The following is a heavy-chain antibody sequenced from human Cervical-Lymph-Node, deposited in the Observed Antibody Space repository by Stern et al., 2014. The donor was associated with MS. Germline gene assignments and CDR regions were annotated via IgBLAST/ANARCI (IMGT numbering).Heavy chain of an antibody. Sequence: EVQLVESGAEVKKPGESLKISCKGSGYSFTSYWIGWVRQMPGKGLEWMGIIYPGDSDTRYSPSFQGQVTISADKSISTAYLQWSSLKASDTAMYYCARHRISSGYYEEAFDIWGQGTMVTVSS. CDR2: IYPGDSDT. CDR3: ARHRISSGYYEEAFDI. CDR1: GYSFTSYW. V-gene: IGHV5-51*01. J-gene: IGHJ3*02. D-gene: IGHD3-22*01.